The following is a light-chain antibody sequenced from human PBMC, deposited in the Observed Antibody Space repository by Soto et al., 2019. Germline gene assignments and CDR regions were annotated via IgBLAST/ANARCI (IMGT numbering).Light chain of an antibody. CDR3: SSYTSSSTLV. CDR1: SSDVGAYDY. J-gene: IGLJ1*01. V-gene: IGLV2-14*03. CDR2: DVS. Sequence: QSVLPQPASVSGSPGHSITVSCTGTSSDVGAYDYVSWYQHHPGKAPKLMIYDVSYRPSGVSNRFSGSKSGNTASLTISGLQAEDEADYYCSSYTSSSTLVFGTGTKVTVL.